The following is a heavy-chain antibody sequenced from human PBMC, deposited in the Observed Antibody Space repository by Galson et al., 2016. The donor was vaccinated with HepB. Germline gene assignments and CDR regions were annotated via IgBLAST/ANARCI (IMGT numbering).Heavy chain of an antibody. V-gene: IGHV3-23*01. Sequence: SLRLSCAASGFTFSSYAMRWVRQAPGKGLEWVSSISGSGGTTDYADSVKGHFTISRDNSKHTLYLQMDSLRAEDTALYYCAKRGERSVGGNTVGFWDVWGQGTLVTVSS. D-gene: IGHD1-26*01. CDR2: ISGSGGTT. J-gene: IGHJ4*02. CDR1: GFTFSSYA. CDR3: AKRGERSVGGNTVGFWDV.